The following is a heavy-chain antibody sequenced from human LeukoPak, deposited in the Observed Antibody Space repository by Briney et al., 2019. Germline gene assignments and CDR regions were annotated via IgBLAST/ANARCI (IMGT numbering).Heavy chain of an antibody. CDR2: IRAYNGDT. V-gene: IGHV1-18*04. J-gene: IGHJ6*03. Sequence: GASVKVSCKASGYTFTNYFMHWVRQAPGQGLEWMGWIRAYNGDTNYAQKLQGRVTMTTDTSTSTAYMELRSLRSDDTAVYYCARGPGGRSGYYPLEDHYYSQYMDVWGKGTTVTVSS. D-gene: IGHD3-22*01. CDR1: GYTFTNYF. CDR3: ARGPGGRSGYYPLEDHYYSQYMDV.